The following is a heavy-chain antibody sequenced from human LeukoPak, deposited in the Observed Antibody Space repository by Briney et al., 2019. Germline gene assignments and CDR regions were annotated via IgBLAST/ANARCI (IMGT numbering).Heavy chain of an antibody. V-gene: IGHV4-39*07. Sequence: SETLSLTCTVSGGSISSYYWGWIRQPPGKGLEWIGSIYYSGSTYYNPSLKSRVTISVDTSKNQFSLKLSSVTAADTAVYYCAMGIAAAGVFDYWGQGTLVTVSS. CDR1: GGSISSYY. D-gene: IGHD6-13*01. CDR2: IYYSGST. CDR3: AMGIAAAGVFDY. J-gene: IGHJ4*02.